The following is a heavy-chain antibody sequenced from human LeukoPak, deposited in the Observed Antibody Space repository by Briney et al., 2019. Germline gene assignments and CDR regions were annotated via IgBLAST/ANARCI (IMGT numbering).Heavy chain of an antibody. V-gene: IGHV1-2*02. J-gene: IGHJ3*02. CDR1: GYTFTDYF. D-gene: IGHD6-13*01. CDR3: ARELSAVGRWGAFDM. CDR2: INPNSGAT. Sequence: GASVKVSCKASGYTFTDYFIHWIRRAPGQGLEWMGWINPNSGATSYAQKFQGRVTMTRDTSINTGNMELTGLRFDDTAVYYCARELSAVGRWGAFDMWGQATMVTVSS.